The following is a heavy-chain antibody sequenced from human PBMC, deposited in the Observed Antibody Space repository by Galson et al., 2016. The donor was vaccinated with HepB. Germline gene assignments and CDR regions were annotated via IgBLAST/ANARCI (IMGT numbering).Heavy chain of an antibody. CDR1: GFTFSSYS. Sequence: SLRLSCAASGFTFSSYSMNWVRQAPGKGLEWVSSISSSSSYIHYADSVKGRFTISRDNAKNSLYLQMNSLRAEDTAMYYCARALGRWSHTFFYNYYGMDVWGQGTTVTVSS. CDR2: ISSSSSYI. CDR3: ARALGRWSHTFFYNYYGMDV. V-gene: IGHV3-21*01. J-gene: IGHJ6*02. D-gene: IGHD2/OR15-2a*01.